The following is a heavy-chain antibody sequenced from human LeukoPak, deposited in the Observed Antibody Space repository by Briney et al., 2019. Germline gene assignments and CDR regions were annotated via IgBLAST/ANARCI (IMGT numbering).Heavy chain of an antibody. D-gene: IGHD3-3*01. CDR2: IVVGSGNT. CDR1: GFTFTSSA. Sequence: SVKVSCKASGFTFTSSAVQWVRQARGQRLEWIGWIVVGSGNTNYAQKFQERVTITRDMSTSTAYMELSSLRSEDTAVYYCAADPGDFWSGYYVPDYWGQGTLVTVSS. CDR3: AADPGDFWSGYYVPDY. V-gene: IGHV1-58*01. J-gene: IGHJ4*02.